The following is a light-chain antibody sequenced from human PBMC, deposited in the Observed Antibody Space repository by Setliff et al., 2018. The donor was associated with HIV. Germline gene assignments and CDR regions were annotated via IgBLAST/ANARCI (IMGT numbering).Light chain of an antibody. CDR3: QSYDSRLSGQWV. CDR2: NDH. Sequence: KRGTISCSGSNSNIGTNTVNWYQHLPGTAPKVLIYNDHERPSGVPDRFSASKSGTSASLAITGLQSEDEADYFCQSYDSRLSGQWVFGG. CDR1: NSNIGTNT. V-gene: IGLV1-44*01. J-gene: IGLJ3*02.